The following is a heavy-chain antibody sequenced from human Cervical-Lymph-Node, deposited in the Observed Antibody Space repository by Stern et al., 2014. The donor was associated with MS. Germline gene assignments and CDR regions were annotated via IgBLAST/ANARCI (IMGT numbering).Heavy chain of an antibody. CDR3: VRKGYASGWYGYFDY. CDR2: ISPHNGNT. V-gene: IGHV1-18*01. CDR1: GYTFTSYG. Sequence: VQLLQSGAEVKKPGASVKVSCKTSGYTFTSYGLSWVRQAPGHGLEWMGWISPHNGNTHYAPTLQGRVTMTIDTSTTTAYMELRSLRSDDTAVYYCVRKGYASGWYGYFDYWGQGTLVTVSS. D-gene: IGHD6-19*01. J-gene: IGHJ4*02.